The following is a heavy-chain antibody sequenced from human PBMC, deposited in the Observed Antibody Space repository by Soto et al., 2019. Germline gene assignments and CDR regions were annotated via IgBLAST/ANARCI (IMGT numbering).Heavy chain of an antibody. CDR2: IIPIFASP. D-gene: IGHD6-19*01. CDR1: GGTFSNYA. Sequence: QVQLVQSGAEVKKPGSSVKVSCKASGGTFSNYAITWVRQAPGQGLEWMGTIIPIFASPRYAQKFQGRVTITADDSTSTTYMDLSSLRSEDTALYYCARDAGIPVVGRGTSFEYWGQGTLVIVSS. V-gene: IGHV1-69*18. CDR3: ARDAGIPVVGRGTSFEY. J-gene: IGHJ4*02.